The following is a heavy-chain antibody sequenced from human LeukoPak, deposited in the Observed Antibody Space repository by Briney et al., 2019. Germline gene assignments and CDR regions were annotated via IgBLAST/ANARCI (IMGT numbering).Heavy chain of an antibody. CDR3: AKARITMIVVVITEPFDY. V-gene: IGHV3-23*01. CDR2: ISGSGGST. J-gene: IGHJ4*02. CDR1: GGSISSYY. Sequence: ETLSLTCTVSGGSISSYYWSWIRQPPGKGLEWVSAISGSGGSTYYADSVKGRFTISRDNSKNTLYLQMNSLRAEDTAVYYCAKARITMIVVVITEPFDYWGQGTLVTVSS. D-gene: IGHD3-22*01.